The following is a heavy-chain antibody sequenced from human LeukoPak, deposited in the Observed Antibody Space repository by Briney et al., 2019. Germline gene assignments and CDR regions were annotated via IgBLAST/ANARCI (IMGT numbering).Heavy chain of an antibody. J-gene: IGHJ4*02. CDR3: ARGDGYIYGSLDI. V-gene: IGHV3-33*08. CDR2: IWHDGSNT. Sequence: GGSLRLSCAASGFTFSSYAMSWVRQAPGKGLEWVAVIWHDGSNTYYADSVKGRFTISRDNSKDTLYLQMNSLRAEDTAVYYCARGDGYIYGSLDIWGQGTLVTVSS. CDR1: GFTFSSYA. D-gene: IGHD5-18*01.